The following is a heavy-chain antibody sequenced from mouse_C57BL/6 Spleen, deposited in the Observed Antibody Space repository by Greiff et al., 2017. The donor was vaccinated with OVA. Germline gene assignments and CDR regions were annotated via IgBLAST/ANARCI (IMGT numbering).Heavy chain of an antibody. CDR3: ARGLRLRSAMDY. CDR2: IYPGDGDT. J-gene: IGHJ4*01. D-gene: IGHD1-1*01. CDR1: GYAFSSSW. V-gene: IGHV1-82*01. Sequence: VKLVESGPELVKPGASVKISCKASGYAFSSSWMNWVKQRPGKGLEWIGRIYPGDGDTNYNGKFKGKATLTADKSSSTAYMQLSSLTSEDSAVYFCARGLRLRSAMDYWGQGTSVTVSS.